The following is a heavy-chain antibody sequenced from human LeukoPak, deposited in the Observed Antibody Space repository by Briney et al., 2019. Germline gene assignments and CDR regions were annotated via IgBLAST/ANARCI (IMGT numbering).Heavy chain of an antibody. D-gene: IGHD2-2*01. CDR2: ISYDGSNK. V-gene: IGHV3-30*04. CDR1: GFTFSSYA. CDR3: ARVVPAATLDY. J-gene: IGHJ4*02. Sequence: GRSLRLSCAASGFTFSSYAMHWARQAPGKGLEWVAVISYDGSNKYYADSVKGRFTISRDNSKNTLYLQMNSLRAEDTAVYYCARVVPAATLDYWGQGTLVTVSS.